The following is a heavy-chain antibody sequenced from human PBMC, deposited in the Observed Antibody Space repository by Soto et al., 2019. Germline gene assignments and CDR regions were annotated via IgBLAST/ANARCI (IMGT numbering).Heavy chain of an antibody. CDR2: ISYDGSNK. Sequence: GGSLRLSCAASGFTFSSYAMNWVRQAPGKGLEWVALISYDGSNKYYADSVRGRFTISRDSSTNTLLLQMNSLRAADTDVYYCGRCTSTSCHLGSDYWGQGTLVTVSS. V-gene: IGHV3-30-3*01. J-gene: IGHJ4*02. CDR3: GRCTSTSCHLGSDY. CDR1: GFTFSSYA. D-gene: IGHD2-2*01.